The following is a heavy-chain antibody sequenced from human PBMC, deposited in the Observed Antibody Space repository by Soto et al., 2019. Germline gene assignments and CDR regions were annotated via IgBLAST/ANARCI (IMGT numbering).Heavy chain of an antibody. V-gene: IGHV4-4*02. CDR1: GGSISSSNW. D-gene: IGHD3-3*01. CDR3: ASAYSELYYDFWSTGHGMDV. Sequence: QVQLQESGPGLVKPSGTLSLTCAVSGGSISSSNWWSWVRQPPGKGLEWIGEIYHSGSTNYNPSLKSRVTISVDKSKNQFSLKLSSVTAADTAVYYCASAYSELYYDFWSTGHGMDVWGQGTTVTVSS. CDR2: IYHSGST. J-gene: IGHJ6*02.